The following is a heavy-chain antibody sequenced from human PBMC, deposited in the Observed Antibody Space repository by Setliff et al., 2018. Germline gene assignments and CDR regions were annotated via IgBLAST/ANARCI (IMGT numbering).Heavy chain of an antibody. D-gene: IGHD3-10*01. J-gene: IGHJ4*02. CDR2: IYTRGST. CDR3: ARHEFVGGYYGSVTYRHFDY. V-gene: IGHV4-61*09. Sequence: SETLSLTCTVSGGSINEANYYWSWIRQPAGKGLEWIGHIYTRGSTNYNPSLRSRVSISVDTSKNHFSLRLSSVAATDTAVYYCARHEFVGGYYGSVTYRHFDYWGQGILVTVSS. CDR1: GGSINEANYY.